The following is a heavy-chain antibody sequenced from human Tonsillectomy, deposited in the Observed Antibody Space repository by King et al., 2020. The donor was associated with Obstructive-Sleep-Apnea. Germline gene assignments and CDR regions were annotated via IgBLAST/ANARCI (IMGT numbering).Heavy chain of an antibody. J-gene: IGHJ4*02. CDR1: GGAVSTYY. V-gene: IGHV4-59*02. CDR2: IYYRWST. D-gene: IGHD2-15*01. CDR3: ARVDCSGGSCYLGY. Sequence: VQLQESGPGLVKPSEILSLTCTVSGGAVSTYYWSWFRQPPGKGLEWIGYIYYRWSTNYNRSLKIRVTISLDTPNNQVSLKLGSVTAADTAVYYCARVDCSGGSCYLGYWGQGTLVTVSS.